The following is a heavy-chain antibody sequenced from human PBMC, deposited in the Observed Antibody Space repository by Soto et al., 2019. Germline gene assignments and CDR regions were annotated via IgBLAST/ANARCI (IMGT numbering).Heavy chain of an antibody. J-gene: IGHJ6*02. D-gene: IGHD4-17*01. Sequence: EVQLVESGGGLVQPGGSLKLSCAASEFTFSDSGMHWVRQASGKGLEWVGRIRTKANSYATDYAASVKGRFTISRDDSKNTTYLQMNSLKTADTAVYYCTRNGDYVWGMDVWGQGTTVTVSS. CDR1: EFTFSDSG. V-gene: IGHV3-73*02. CDR2: IRTKANSYAT. CDR3: TRNGDYVWGMDV.